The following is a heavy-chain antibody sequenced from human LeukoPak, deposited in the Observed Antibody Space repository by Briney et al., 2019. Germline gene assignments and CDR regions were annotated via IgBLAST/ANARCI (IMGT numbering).Heavy chain of an antibody. CDR1: GGSISSYY. D-gene: IGHD3-22*01. CDR3: ARGTLGGYYFGY. CDR2: IYYSGST. J-gene: IGHJ4*02. Sequence: SETLSLTCTVSGGSISSYYWSWIRQPPGKGLEWIGYIYYSGSTNYNPSLKSRVTISVDTSKNQFSLKLSSVTAADTAVYYCARGTLGGYYFGYWGQGTLVTVSS. V-gene: IGHV4-59*12.